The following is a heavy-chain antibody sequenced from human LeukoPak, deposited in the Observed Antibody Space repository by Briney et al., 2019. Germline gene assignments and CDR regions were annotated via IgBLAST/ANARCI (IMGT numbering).Heavy chain of an antibody. CDR1: GYTFTSYG. D-gene: IGHD3-9*01. CDR3: ARDPGTYYDILTGYYTPYYFDH. CDR2: ISTYNGDT. J-gene: IGHJ4*02. Sequence: GASVKVSCKASGYTFTSYGIGWVRQAPGQGLEWMGWISTYNGDTDYAHNFQGRVTMSTDTSTSTAYMEVRSLRSDDTAVYYCARDPGTYYDILTGYYTPYYFDHWDQGTLVSVSS. V-gene: IGHV1-18*01.